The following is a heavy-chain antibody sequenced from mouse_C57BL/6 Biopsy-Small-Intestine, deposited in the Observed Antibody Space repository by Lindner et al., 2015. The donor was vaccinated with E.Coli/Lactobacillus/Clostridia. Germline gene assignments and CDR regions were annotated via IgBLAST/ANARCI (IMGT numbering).Heavy chain of an antibody. Sequence: SVKVSCKASGYFFAGYFIHWVRQAPGQGLEWMGWINPKSGDTKYAQRFQGRVTMTGDTSISTAYMEMSGLRSNDTAVYYCARNMENGGNLDYWGQGTLVTVSS. V-gene: IGHV1S55*01. D-gene: IGHD1-1*02. CDR2: INPKSGDT. J-gene: IGHJ4*01. CDR1: GYFFAGYF. CDR3: ARNMENGGNLDY.